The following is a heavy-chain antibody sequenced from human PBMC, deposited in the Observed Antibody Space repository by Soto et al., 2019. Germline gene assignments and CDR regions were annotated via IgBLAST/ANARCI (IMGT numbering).Heavy chain of an antibody. CDR1: GGTFSSYA. CDR2: IIPIFGTA. CDR3: ARVDSIAARPRMKLVDP. Sequence: QVQLVQSGAEVKKPGSSVKVSCKASGGTFSSYAISWVRQAPGQGLEWMGGIIPIFGTANYAQKFQGRGTITAHESTSTAYMELSSLRSEDTAVYYCARVDSIAARPRMKLVDPWGQGTLVTVSS. D-gene: IGHD6-6*01. V-gene: IGHV1-69*12. J-gene: IGHJ5*02.